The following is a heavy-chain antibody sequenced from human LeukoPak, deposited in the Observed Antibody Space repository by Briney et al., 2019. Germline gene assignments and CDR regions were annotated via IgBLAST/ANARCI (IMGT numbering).Heavy chain of an antibody. CDR1: GDSISSSSYY. CDR3: ARHEFRGTETRTTFDH. D-gene: IGHD3-16*01. J-gene: IGHJ4*02. Sequence: SETLSLTCTVSGDSISSSSYYWGWIRQPPGKGLEWIGSIYYTESTYDNPSLKRRVTISVDTSKNQFSLKLSSVTAADTAVYFCARHEFRGTETRTTFDHWGQGTLVTVSS. V-gene: IGHV4-39*01. CDR2: IYYTEST.